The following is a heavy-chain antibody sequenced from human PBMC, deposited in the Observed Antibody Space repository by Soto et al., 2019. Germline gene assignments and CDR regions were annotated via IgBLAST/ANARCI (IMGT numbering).Heavy chain of an antibody. CDR1: GYTFTTHA. V-gene: IGHV1-3*01. Sequence: ASVKVSCKASGYTFTTHAMHWVRQAPGQSLEWMGWINGGTGQTKHSQRFQGRVTLTTDTSTNTVYMELRSLTPDDTGVYFCARKPYSHYYGMDVWGQGTSVTVSS. D-gene: IGHD2-21*01. J-gene: IGHJ6*02. CDR3: ARKPYSHYYGMDV. CDR2: INGGTGQT.